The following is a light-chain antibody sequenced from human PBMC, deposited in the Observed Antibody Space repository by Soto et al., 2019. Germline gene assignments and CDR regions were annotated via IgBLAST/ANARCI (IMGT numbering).Light chain of an antibody. CDR1: QSVSSN. J-gene: IGKJ2*01. CDR3: QQYNNWPPYT. CDR2: DAS. V-gene: IGKV3-15*01. Sequence: ERVLTQSPATLSVSPGERATLSCRASQSVSSNLAWYQQKPGQAPRLLIYDASTRATGIPARFSGSGSGKEFTLTICSLQSEDFALYYCQQYNNWPPYTFGQGTKLEIK.